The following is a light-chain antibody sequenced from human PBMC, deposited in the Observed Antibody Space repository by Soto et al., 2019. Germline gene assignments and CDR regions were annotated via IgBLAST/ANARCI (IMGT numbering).Light chain of an antibody. J-gene: IGKJ4*02. Sequence: EIVLTQSPATLSLSPGERATLSCRASQSISGYLAWYQHRPGRTPRLLIYDASNRATGIPDSFSGSGSWTDFTLTISSLVPEDFAVYYCQQRAIWPLTFGGGTALE. V-gene: IGKV3-11*01. CDR1: QSISGY. CDR3: QQRAIWPLT. CDR2: DAS.